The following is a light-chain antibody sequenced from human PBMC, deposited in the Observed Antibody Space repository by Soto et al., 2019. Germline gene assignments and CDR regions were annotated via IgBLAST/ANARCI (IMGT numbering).Light chain of an antibody. CDR2: EVI. J-gene: IGLJ2*01. CDR1: SSDVGGYNY. Sequence: QSALTQPRSVSGSPGQSVTISCTGTSSDVGGYNYVSWYQQVPGKAPKLVTFEVIKRPSGVPERFSGSKSGNTASLTISGLQTDDEADYYCCSLAGRLLVFGGGTKLTVL. V-gene: IGLV2-11*01. CDR3: CSLAGRLLV.